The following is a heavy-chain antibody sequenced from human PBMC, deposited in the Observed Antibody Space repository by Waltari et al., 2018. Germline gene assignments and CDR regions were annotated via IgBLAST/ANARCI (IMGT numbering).Heavy chain of an antibody. V-gene: IGHV1-3*01. CDR3: ARVSYYDISPHFDY. Sequence: QVQLVQSGAEVKKPGASVKVSCKAYGYTFTSYAMHWVRQAPGQRREWMGWINAGNGNTKYSQKFQGRVTITRDTSASTAYMELSSLRSEDTAVYYCARVSYYDISPHFDYWGQGTLVTVSS. CDR2: INAGNGNT. D-gene: IGHD3-9*01. J-gene: IGHJ4*02. CDR1: GYTFTSYA.